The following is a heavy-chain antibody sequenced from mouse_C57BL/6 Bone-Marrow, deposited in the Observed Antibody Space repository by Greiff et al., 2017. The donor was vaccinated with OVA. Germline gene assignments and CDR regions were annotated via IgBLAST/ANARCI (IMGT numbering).Heavy chain of an antibody. Sequence: VQLQQPGAELVKPGASVKLSCKASGYTFTSYWMQWVKQRPGQGLELIGEIDPSDSYTNYNQKFKGKATLTVDTSSRTAYMQLSSLTSEDSAVYYCARRIYYGYDDWFAYWGQGTLVTVSA. J-gene: IGHJ3*01. CDR2: IDPSDSYT. CDR3: ARRIYYGYDDWFAY. V-gene: IGHV1-50*01. CDR1: GYTFTSYW. D-gene: IGHD2-2*01.